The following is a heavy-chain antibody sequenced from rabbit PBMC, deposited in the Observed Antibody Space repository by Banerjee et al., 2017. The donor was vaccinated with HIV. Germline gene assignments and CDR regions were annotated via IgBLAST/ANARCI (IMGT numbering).Heavy chain of an antibody. V-gene: IGHV1S45*01. CDR3: ARDLVAIIGWNFNL. J-gene: IGHJ4*01. CDR1: GFSFSNKAV. D-gene: IGHD1-1*01. Sequence: QEQLVESGGGLVKPEGSLKLSCTASGFSFSNKAVMCRVRQAPGKGLEWIACINAVTGKAVYASWAKGRIIMSRTSSTTVTLQMTSLTVADTATYFCARDLVAIIGWNFNLWGPGTLVTVS. CDR2: INAVTGKA.